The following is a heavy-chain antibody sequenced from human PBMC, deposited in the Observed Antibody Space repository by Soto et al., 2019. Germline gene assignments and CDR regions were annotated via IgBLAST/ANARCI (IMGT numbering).Heavy chain of an antibody. CDR3: ARDLWGYCGTDCYPLDV. V-gene: IGHV4-59*01. CDR1: GGSISGYY. J-gene: IGHJ6*02. D-gene: IGHD2-21*02. Sequence: SETLSITCTVSGGSISGYYWSWIRQPPGKGLEWIGYMYNTGSTVYNPSFKSRVTISVDTSKNQFSLKLNSVTAADTAVYYCARDLWGYCGTDCYPLDVWGQGTTVTVS. CDR2: MYNTGST.